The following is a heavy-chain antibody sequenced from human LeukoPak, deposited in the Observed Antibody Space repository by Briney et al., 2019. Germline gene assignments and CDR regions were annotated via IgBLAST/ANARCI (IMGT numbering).Heavy chain of an antibody. Sequence: GGSLRLSCAASGFTFSSYWMNWARQAPGKGLEWVASINHNGNVNYYVDSVKGRFTISRDNAKNSLYLQMNSLRAEDTAVYYCARDGQWELLDYYYYGMDVWGQGTTVTVSS. CDR3: ARDGQWELLDYYYYGMDV. J-gene: IGHJ6*02. CDR1: GFTFSSYW. CDR2: INHNGNVN. V-gene: IGHV3-7*01. D-gene: IGHD1-26*01.